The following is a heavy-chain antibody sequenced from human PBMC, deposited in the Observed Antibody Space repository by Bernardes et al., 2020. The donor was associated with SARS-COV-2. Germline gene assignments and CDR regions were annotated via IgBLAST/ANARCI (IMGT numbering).Heavy chain of an antibody. D-gene: IGHD3-3*01. J-gene: IGHJ4*02. Sequence: GGSLRLSCTASGFIFSNYTMNWVRQAPGKGLEWISSISERSGSIYYADSVEGRFTISRDDAKNSLYLQMDSLSAEDTAVYYCARETGGAEMYNGIWSGDRSYFDSWGQGALLIVSS. CDR3: ARETGGAEMYNGIWSGDRSYFDS. CDR2: ISERSGSI. V-gene: IGHV3-48*01. CDR1: GFIFSNYT.